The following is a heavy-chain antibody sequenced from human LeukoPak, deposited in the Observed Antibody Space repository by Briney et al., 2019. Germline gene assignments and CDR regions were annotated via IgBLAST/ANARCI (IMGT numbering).Heavy chain of an antibody. J-gene: IGHJ4*02. CDR3: AKDPVNGFNYFDF. CDR2: VSGSGDGG. V-gene: IGHV3-23*01. CDR1: GFTFDSHS. D-gene: IGHD2-8*01. Sequence: GGSLRLSCAASGFTFDSHSMSWVRQAPGKGLEWVSTVSGSGDGGYYTDSVKGRFTISRDNSQNTVYLQMNTLRAEDTAVYYCAKDPVNGFNYFDFWGQGTLVTVSS.